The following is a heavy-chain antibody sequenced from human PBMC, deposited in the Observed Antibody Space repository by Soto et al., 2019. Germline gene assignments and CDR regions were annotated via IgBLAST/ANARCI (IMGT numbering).Heavy chain of an antibody. Sequence: GGSLRLSCVASGFTFSTYWMSWVRQAPGKGLEWVAYMSLDGSNKDYVDSVKGRFTISRDNARNSLYLQMNSLRAEDTAVYYCVRGELRPRFDYWGQGTLVTVSS. CDR3: VRGELRPRFDY. V-gene: IGHV3-7*01. D-gene: IGHD1-7*01. CDR1: GFTFSTYW. CDR2: MSLDGSNK. J-gene: IGHJ4*02.